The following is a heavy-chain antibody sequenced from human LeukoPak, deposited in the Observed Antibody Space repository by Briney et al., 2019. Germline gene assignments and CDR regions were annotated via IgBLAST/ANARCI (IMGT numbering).Heavy chain of an antibody. D-gene: IGHD3-22*01. V-gene: IGHV1-46*01. CDR1: GYTFTSYY. Sequence: GASVKVSCKASGYTFTSYYMHWVRQAPGQGLEWMGIISPSGGSTSYAQKFQGRVTMTRDTSTSTVYMELSSLRSEDTAVYYCARDFYDSSGYYPYYFDYWGQGTLVTVSS. CDR3: ARDFYDSSGYYPYYFDY. CDR2: ISPSGGST. J-gene: IGHJ4*02.